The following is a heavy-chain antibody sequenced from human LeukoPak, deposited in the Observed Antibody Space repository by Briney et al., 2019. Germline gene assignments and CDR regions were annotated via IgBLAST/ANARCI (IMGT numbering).Heavy chain of an antibody. CDR1: GYTFTSYD. CDR2: MNPNSGNT. V-gene: IGHV1-8*01. Sequence: GASVKVSCKASGYTFTSYDINWVRHATGQGLEWRGWMNPNSGNTGYAQKFQGRVTMTRNTSISTAYMELSSLRSEDTAVYYCAKGLVGCSSSSCYLRPHWFDLWGQGTLVTVSS. CDR3: AKGLVGCSSSSCYLRPHWFDL. D-gene: IGHD2-2*01. J-gene: IGHJ5*02.